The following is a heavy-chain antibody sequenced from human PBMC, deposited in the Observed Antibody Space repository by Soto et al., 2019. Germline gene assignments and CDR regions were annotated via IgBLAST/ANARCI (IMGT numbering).Heavy chain of an antibody. CDR2: IYYSGST. J-gene: IGHJ5*02. CDR3: ARGPVDTATGVWFDP. Sequence: SETLSLTCTVSGGSISSYYWSWIRQPPGKGLEWIGYIYYSGSTNYNPSLKSRVAISVDTSKNQFSLKLSSVTAADTAVYYCARGPVDTATGVWFDPWGQGTLVTVSS. V-gene: IGHV4-59*01. D-gene: IGHD5-18*01. CDR1: GGSISSYY.